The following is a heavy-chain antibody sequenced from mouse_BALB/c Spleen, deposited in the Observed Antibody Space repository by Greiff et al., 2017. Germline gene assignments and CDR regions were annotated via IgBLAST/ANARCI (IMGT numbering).Heavy chain of an antibody. CDR3: ARLITTATSFFDY. Sequence: QVQLKESGPGLVAPSQSLSITCTVSGFSLTSYGVHWVRQPPGKGLEWLGVIWAGGSTNYNSALMSRLSIIKDNSKSQVFLKMNSLQTDDTAMYYCARLITTATSFFDYWGQGTTLTVSS. V-gene: IGHV2-9*02. J-gene: IGHJ2*01. D-gene: IGHD1-2*01. CDR1: GFSLTSYG. CDR2: IWAGGST.